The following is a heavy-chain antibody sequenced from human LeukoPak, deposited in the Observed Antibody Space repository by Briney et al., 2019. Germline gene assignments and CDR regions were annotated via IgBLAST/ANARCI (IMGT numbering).Heavy chain of an antibody. Sequence: SETLSLTCTVSGYSISSGYCWGWIRQPPGKGLEWIGSIYHSGSTYYNPSLKSRVTISVDTSKNQFSLKLSSVTAADTAVYYCARELGYSYGPPLGYWGQGTLVTVSS. CDR3: ARELGYSYGPPLGY. CDR2: IYHSGST. J-gene: IGHJ4*02. D-gene: IGHD5-18*01. CDR1: GYSISSGYC. V-gene: IGHV4-38-2*02.